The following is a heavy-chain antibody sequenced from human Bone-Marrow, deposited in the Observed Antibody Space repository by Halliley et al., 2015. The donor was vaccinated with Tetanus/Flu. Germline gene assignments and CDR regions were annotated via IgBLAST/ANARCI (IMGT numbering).Heavy chain of an antibody. D-gene: IGHD6-19*01. Sequence: GMGWVSCYDGETNYAQKFQDRVTMTTDTSTSTAFRELRGLASDDTAVYYCARDIGVALLDAFDYWGQGILVIVSS. J-gene: IGHJ4*02. V-gene: IGHV1-18*01. CDR2: VSCYDGET. CDR3: ARDIGVALLDAFDY.